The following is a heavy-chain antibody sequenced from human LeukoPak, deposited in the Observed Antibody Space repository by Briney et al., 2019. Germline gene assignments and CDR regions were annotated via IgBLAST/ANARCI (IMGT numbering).Heavy chain of an antibody. J-gene: IGHJ4*02. CDR1: GGSISNGDYY. Sequence: SQTLSLTCTVSGGSISNGDYYWSWIRQPPGKGLEWIGYIFYSGSTYYNPSLRSRVIISVDTSKNQFSLRLSSVTAADTAVYYCARLLWFGYYYFDYWGQGTLVTVSS. D-gene: IGHD3-10*01. CDR2: IFYSGST. CDR3: ARLLWFGYYYFDY. V-gene: IGHV4-30-4*01.